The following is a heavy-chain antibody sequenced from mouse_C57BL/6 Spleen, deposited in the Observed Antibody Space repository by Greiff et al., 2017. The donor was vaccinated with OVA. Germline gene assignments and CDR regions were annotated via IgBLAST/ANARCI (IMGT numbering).Heavy chain of an antibody. CDR3: ARGYYGSWDYYAMDY. CDR2: INYDGSST. Sequence: EVMLVESEGGLVQPGSSMKLSCTASGFTFSDYYMAWVRQVPEKGLEWVANINYDGSSTYYLDSLKSRFIISRDNAKNILYLQMSSLKSEDTATYYCARGYYGSWDYYAMDYWGQGTSVTVSS. CDR1: GFTFSDYY. D-gene: IGHD1-1*01. J-gene: IGHJ4*01. V-gene: IGHV5-16*01.